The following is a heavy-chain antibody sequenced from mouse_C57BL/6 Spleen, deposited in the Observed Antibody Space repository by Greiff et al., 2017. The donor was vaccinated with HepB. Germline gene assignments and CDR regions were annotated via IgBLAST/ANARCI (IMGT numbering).Heavy chain of an antibody. J-gene: IGHJ2*01. CDR2: IDPSDSET. CDR1: GYTFTSYW. Sequence: QVQLQQPGAELVRPGSSVKLSCKASGYTFTSYWMHWVKQRPIQGLEWIGNIDPSDSETHYNQKFKDKATLTVDKSSSTAYMQLSSLTSEDSAVYYCARGYYVSFFPYYFDYWGQGTTLTVSS. V-gene: IGHV1-52*01. D-gene: IGHD2-3*01. CDR3: ARGYYVSFFPYYFDY.